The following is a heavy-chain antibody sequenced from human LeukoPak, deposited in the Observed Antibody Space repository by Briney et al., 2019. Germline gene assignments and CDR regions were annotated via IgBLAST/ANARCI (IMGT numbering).Heavy chain of an antibody. CDR3: ARGLAALWFDP. Sequence: SETLSLTCTVSGGSISSGSYYWSWIRQPAGKGLEWIGRIYTSGSTNYNPSLKSRVTISVDTSKNQFSLKLSSVTAADTAVYYCARGLAALWFDPWGQGTLVTVSS. V-gene: IGHV4-61*02. D-gene: IGHD2-15*01. CDR2: IYTSGST. CDR1: GGSISSGSYY. J-gene: IGHJ5*02.